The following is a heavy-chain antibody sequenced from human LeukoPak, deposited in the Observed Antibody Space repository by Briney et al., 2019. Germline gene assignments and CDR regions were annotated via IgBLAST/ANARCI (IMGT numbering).Heavy chain of an antibody. J-gene: IGHJ5*02. CDR3: ARKVLRYPWGSLDP. Sequence: PSETLSLTCTVSGGSISSSSYYWGWIRQPPGKGLEWIGSIYYSGSTYYNPSLKSRVTISVDASKNQFSLKLSSVTAADTAVYYCARKVLRYPWGSLDPWGQGTLVTVSS. CDR2: IYYSGST. V-gene: IGHV4-39*07. D-gene: IGHD3-9*01. CDR1: GGSISSSSYY.